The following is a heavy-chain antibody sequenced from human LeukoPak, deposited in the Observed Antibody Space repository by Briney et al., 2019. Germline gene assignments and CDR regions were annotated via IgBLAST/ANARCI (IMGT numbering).Heavy chain of an antibody. CDR3: ARLVGTASYYFDY. D-gene: IGHD6-19*01. Sequence: SETLSLTCTVSGGSISSSGYYWAWIRQPPGKGLEWIGSIYYSGSTYHNPPLKSRVTISVDTSKNQFSLKLSSVTAADTAVYYCARLVGTASYYFDYWGQGTLVTVSS. V-gene: IGHV4-39*01. CDR2: IYYSGST. J-gene: IGHJ4*02. CDR1: GGSISSSGYY.